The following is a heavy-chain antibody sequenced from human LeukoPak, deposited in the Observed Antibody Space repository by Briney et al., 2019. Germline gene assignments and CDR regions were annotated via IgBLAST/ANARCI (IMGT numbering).Heavy chain of an antibody. V-gene: IGHV3-48*01. CDR2: ISSSSSTI. Sequence: GGSLRLSCAASGFTFSSYSMNWVRQAPGKGLEWVSYISSSSSTIYYADSVKGRFTISRDNAKNSLYLQMNSLRAEDTAVHYCARKSYYDSSGYYEYYFDYWGQGTLVTVSS. D-gene: IGHD3-22*01. J-gene: IGHJ4*02. CDR3: ARKSYYDSSGYYEYYFDY. CDR1: GFTFSSYS.